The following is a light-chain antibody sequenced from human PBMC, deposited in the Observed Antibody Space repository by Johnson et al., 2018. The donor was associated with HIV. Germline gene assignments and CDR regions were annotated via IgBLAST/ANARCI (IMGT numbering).Light chain of an antibody. V-gene: IGLV1-51*01. CDR1: NSNIGNNY. J-gene: IGLJ1*01. CDR2: DNN. Sequence: QSVLTQPPSVSAAPGQKVTISCSGNNSNIGNNYVSWYQHLPGTAPKLLIYDNNKRPSGIPDRFSASKSGTSATLGITGLQTEDEADYYCGTWDSSLLGGLYVFGTGTRVTVL. CDR3: GTWDSSLLGGLYV.